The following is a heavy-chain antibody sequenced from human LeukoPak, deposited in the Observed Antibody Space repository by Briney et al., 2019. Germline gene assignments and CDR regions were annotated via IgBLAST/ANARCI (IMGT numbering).Heavy chain of an antibody. CDR3: AGGHGGNLPFDY. Sequence: PGGSLRLSCAASGFTFSDYWMHWVRQAPGKGLVLVSRVKSDGSTTAYADSVKGRFTISRDNAKNTLFLQMNSLRTEDTAVYYCAGGHGGNLPFDYWGQGTLVTVSS. J-gene: IGHJ4*02. CDR2: VKSDGSTT. V-gene: IGHV3-74*01. D-gene: IGHD4-23*01. CDR1: GFTFSDYW.